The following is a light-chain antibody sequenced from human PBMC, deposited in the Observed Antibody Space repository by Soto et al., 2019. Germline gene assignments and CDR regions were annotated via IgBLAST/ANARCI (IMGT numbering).Light chain of an antibody. CDR1: SGHSSYA. CDR2: LNSDGSH. CDR3: QTWGTGIQV. V-gene: IGLV4-69*01. J-gene: IGLJ3*02. Sequence: QAVVTQSPSSSAYLVASVKLTCTLSSGHSSYAIAWHQQQPEKGPRYLRKLNSDGSHSKGDGIPDRFSGSSSGAERYLTISSLQSEDEADYYCQTWGTGIQVVGGGTKLTV.